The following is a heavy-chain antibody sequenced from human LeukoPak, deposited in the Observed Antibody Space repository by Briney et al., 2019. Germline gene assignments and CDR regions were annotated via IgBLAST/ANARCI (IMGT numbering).Heavy chain of an antibody. CDR2: IKQDGSEK. CDR3: ARDTGGVELDRGEFDY. Sequence: GGSLRLSCEASGFTFTKFWMSWVRQAPGKGLEWVANIKQDGSEKYYVDSVKGRFTISRDNAKNSLYLQMNSLRAEDTAVYYCARDTGGVELDRGEFDYWGQGTLVTVSS. V-gene: IGHV3-7*01. J-gene: IGHJ4*02. CDR1: GFTFTKFW. D-gene: IGHD5-24*01.